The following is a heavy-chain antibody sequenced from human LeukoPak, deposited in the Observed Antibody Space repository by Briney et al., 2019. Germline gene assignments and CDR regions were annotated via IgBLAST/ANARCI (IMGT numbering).Heavy chain of an antibody. CDR1: GGSISSYY. CDR2: IYYSGST. CDR3: ATSDYSNYYYYGMDV. V-gene: IGHV4-59*08. Sequence: PSETLSLTCTVSGGSISSYYWSWIRQPPGKGLEWIGYIYYSGSTNYNPSLKSRVTISVDTSKNQFSLKLSSVTAADTAVYYCATSDYSNYYYYGMDVRGQGTTVTVSS. D-gene: IGHD4-11*01. J-gene: IGHJ6*02.